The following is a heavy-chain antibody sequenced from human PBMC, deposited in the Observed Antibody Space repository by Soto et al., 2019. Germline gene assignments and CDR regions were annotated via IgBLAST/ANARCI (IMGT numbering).Heavy chain of an antibody. CDR3: ARDLHITAVDY. CDR1: GFTFSRYW. J-gene: IGHJ4*02. CDR2: IIGDGSAT. D-gene: IGHD6-13*01. Sequence: PGGSLRLSCAASGFTFSRYWMHWVRQTPGKGLEWISRIIGDGSATDYADSVKGRFTISRDNARNTVYLQMNNLRAEDTALYHCARDLHITAVDYWGQGAQVTVSS. V-gene: IGHV3-74*01.